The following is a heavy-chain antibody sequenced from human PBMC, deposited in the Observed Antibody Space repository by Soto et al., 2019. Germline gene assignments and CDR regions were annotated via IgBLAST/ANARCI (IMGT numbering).Heavy chain of an antibody. Sequence: SETLSLSCSVSGYSIYSAEYYWGWIRQPPGKGLEWIGSIYYRGNTYYNPSLKTRVTISVDTSKNQFSLKLSSVTAADTAVYYCASSEDCSSTSCYSSFDYWGQGTLVTVSS. J-gene: IGHJ4*02. CDR2: IYYRGNT. V-gene: IGHV4-39*07. CDR3: ASSEDCSSTSCYSSFDY. D-gene: IGHD2-2*02. CDR1: GYSIYSAEYY.